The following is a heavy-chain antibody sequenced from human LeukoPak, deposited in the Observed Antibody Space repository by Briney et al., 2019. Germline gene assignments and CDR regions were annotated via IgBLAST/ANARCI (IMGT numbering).Heavy chain of an antibody. CDR3: ARETYYYDSSGYCVDY. Sequence: SETLSLTCAVYGGSFSGYYWSWIRQPPGKGLEWIGEINHSGSTNYKPSLKSRVTISVDTSKNQFSLKLSSVTAADTAVYYCARETYYYDSSGYCVDYWGQGTLVTVSS. CDR2: INHSGST. V-gene: IGHV4-34*01. CDR1: GGSFSGYY. J-gene: IGHJ4*02. D-gene: IGHD3-22*01.